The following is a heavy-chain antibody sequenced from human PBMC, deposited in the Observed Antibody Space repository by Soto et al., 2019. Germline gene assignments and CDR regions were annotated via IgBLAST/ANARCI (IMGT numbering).Heavy chain of an antibody. V-gene: IGHV1-69*01. D-gene: IGHD3-10*01. J-gene: IGHJ6*02. CDR1: GDTFKNCV. CDR2: IIPLFGTT. CDR3: AAELGFGKLSVV. Sequence: QVQVVQSGVEVRRPGSSVKVSCKASGDTFKNCVISWVRQAPGQGLEWMGGIIPLFGTTDFAHRFQGRLTITTDESTTTAYMELSRLRSEDTATYYCAAELGFGKLSVVWGQGTTVIGSS.